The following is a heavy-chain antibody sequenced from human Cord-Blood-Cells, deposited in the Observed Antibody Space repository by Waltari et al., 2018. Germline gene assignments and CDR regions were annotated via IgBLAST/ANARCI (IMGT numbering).Heavy chain of an antibody. CDR3: ARGWTELGFDY. D-gene: IGHD7-27*01. Sequence: QLQLQQWGSGLLKPSETLSLTCSVYGGSFSGYYWSWIRQPPGKGLEWIGEINHSGSTNYNPSLKSRVTISVDTSNNQFSLKLSSVTAADTAVYYCARGWTELGFDYWGQGTLVTVSS. V-gene: IGHV4-34*01. CDR1: GGSFSGYY. CDR2: INHSGST. J-gene: IGHJ4*02.